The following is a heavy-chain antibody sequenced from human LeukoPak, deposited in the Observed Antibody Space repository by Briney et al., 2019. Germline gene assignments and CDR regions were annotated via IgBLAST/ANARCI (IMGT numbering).Heavy chain of an antibody. J-gene: IGHJ3*02. Sequence: GESLKISCKGSGYRFTSYWIGWVRQMPGKGLEWMGIIYADDSDTRYSPSFQGQVTISADKSITTAYLQWSSLKASDTAMYYCARGYDSSLDAFDIWGQGTMVTVSS. CDR2: IYADDSDT. CDR3: ARGYDSSLDAFDI. CDR1: GYRFTSYW. D-gene: IGHD3-22*01. V-gene: IGHV5-51*01.